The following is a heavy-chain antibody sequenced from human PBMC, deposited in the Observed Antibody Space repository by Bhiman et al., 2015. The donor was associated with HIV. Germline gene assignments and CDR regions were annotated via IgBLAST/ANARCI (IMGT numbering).Heavy chain of an antibody. Sequence: EVQLVESGGGLVQSGGSLRVSCTASRFTFSNYWMSWVRQAPGKGLEWVANINQDGSQNYFVDSLKGRFTISRDNAKNSLYLQMNSLRLEDTAVYYCARVGYSSSSIDYWGQGTLVTVSS. CDR3: ARVGYSSSSIDY. D-gene: IGHD6-6*01. CDR2: INQDGSQN. CDR1: RFTFSNYW. J-gene: IGHJ4*02. V-gene: IGHV3-7*05.